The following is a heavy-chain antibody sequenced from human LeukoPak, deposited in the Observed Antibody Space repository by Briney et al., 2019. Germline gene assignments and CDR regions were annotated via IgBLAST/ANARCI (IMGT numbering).Heavy chain of an antibody. J-gene: IGHJ4*02. D-gene: IGHD1-26*01. V-gene: IGHV3-23*01. CDR3: AKEGRMGATSAPYYFDY. Sequence: PGGSLRLSCAASGFTFSSYAMSWVRQAPAKGLEWVSAICGSGGSTYYADSVKGRFTISRDNSKNTLYLQMNSLRAEDTAVYYCAKEGRMGATSAPYYFDYWGQGTLVTVSS. CDR2: ICGSGGST. CDR1: GFTFSSYA.